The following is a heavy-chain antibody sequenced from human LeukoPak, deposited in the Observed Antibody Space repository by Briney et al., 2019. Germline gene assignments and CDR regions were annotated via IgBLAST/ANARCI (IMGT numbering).Heavy chain of an antibody. CDR3: AREERWLQPGDY. CDR2: MNPNSGNT. CDR1: GYTFTSYD. D-gene: IGHD5-12*01. Sequence: ASVKVSCKASGYTFTSYDINWVRQATGQGLEWMGWMNPNSGNTGYAQKFQGRVTMTRNTSISTAYMELSSLRSEDTAVYYCAREERWLQPGDYWGQGTLVTVSS. J-gene: IGHJ4*02. V-gene: IGHV1-8*01.